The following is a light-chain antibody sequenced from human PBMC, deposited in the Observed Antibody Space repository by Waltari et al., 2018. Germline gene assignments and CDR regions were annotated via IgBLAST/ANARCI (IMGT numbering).Light chain of an antibody. V-gene: IGLV1-47*01. CDR2: RNN. CDR3: ASWDDSHYV. J-gene: IGLJ1*01. CDR1: RSHLGRNH. Sequence: QSVLTQPPSASATPGQSVPIPCSASRSHLGRNHLYWYQQLPGTAPKLLIYRNNERPSRVPDRFSASKYGTSASLVISGLRSEDEAVYYCASWDDSHYVFGPGTTVTVL.